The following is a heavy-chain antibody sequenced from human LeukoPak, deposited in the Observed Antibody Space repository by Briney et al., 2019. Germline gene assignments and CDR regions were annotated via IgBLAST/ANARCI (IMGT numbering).Heavy chain of an antibody. J-gene: IGHJ5*02. Sequence: RASVKVSCRSSGGTFNTHIFNWVRQAPGQGLEWMGRITPIIGTTKYAQRFQDRVTITADTSTSTAYLELRGLTSDDSAVYYCTRVTLRGSKYNWFDPWGQGTHVSVAS. CDR2: ITPIIGTT. CDR3: TRVTLRGSKYNWFDP. V-gene: IGHV1-69*08. CDR1: GGTFNTHI. D-gene: IGHD1-26*01.